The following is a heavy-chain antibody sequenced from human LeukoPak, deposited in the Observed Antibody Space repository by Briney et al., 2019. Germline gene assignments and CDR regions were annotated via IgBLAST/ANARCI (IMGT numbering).Heavy chain of an antibody. CDR3: ASTRNAVPSGYDFGQFDH. CDR2: IISVFGTA. V-gene: IGHV1-69*05. Sequence: ASVKLSCTASGGTFSSYAISWVRQAPGQGLEWVGGIISVFGTANYAQKVQGRVTITTDESTSTAYLELSSLRAEETAVYYCASTRNAVPSGYDFGQFDHWGQGTLVTVSS. D-gene: IGHD5-12*01. J-gene: IGHJ4*02. CDR1: GGTFSSYA.